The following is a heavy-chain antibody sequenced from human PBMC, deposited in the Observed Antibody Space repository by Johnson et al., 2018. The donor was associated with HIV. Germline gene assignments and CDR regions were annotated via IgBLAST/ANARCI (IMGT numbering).Heavy chain of an antibody. J-gene: IGHJ3*02. CDR3: AKSRGRGPGDAFDI. CDR1: GFTISGSA. D-gene: IGHD3-10*01. Sequence: VQLVESGGGLVQPGGSLKLSCAASGFTISGSAMHWVRQASGKGLEWVGRIRSKANSYATAYAASVKGRFTISRDNAKNSLYLQMNSLISEDTALYYCAKSRGRGPGDAFDIWGQGTLVTVS. V-gene: IGHV3-73*02. CDR2: IRSKANSYAT.